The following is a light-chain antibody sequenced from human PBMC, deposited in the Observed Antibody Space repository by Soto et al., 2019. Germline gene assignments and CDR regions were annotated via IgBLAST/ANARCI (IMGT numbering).Light chain of an antibody. V-gene: IGKV1-12*01. CDR2: GAF. J-gene: IGKJ5*01. CDR1: LDINRW. Sequence: DIQMTQSPSSVSVSVGDRVTITCRASLDINRWLAWYQVRPGKPPKLLIAGAFVLQSGVPSRFSGSGYGTDFALTIDNLQPEDFATYYCQQADSYPITFGLETRLEI. CDR3: QQADSYPIT.